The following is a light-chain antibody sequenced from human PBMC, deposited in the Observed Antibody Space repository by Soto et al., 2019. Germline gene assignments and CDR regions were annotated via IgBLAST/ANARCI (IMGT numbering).Light chain of an antibody. CDR1: TGPVTSGHY. Sequence: QAVVTQEPSLTVSPGGTVTLTCGSSTGPVTSGHYPYWFQQKPGQAPRTLIYDTSNKHSWTPARFSGSLVGGKAALTLSGAQPDDEADYYCLLSYSGAREVFGGGTQLTVL. CDR2: DTS. V-gene: IGLV7-46*01. J-gene: IGLJ2*01. CDR3: LLSYSGAREV.